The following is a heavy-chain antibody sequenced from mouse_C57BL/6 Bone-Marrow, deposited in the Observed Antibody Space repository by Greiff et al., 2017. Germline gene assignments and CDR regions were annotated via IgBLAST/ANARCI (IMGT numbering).Heavy chain of an antibody. CDR2: ISSGGSYT. V-gene: IGHV5-6*01. CDR1: GFTFSSYG. CDR3: ARRVRGFAY. Sequence: EVQGVESGGDLVKPGGSLKLSCAASGFTFSSYGMSWVRQTPDKRLEWVATISSGGSYTYYPDSVKGRFTISRDKAKNTLYLQLSSLKSEDTAMYYCARRVRGFAYWGQGTLVTVSA. J-gene: IGHJ3*01.